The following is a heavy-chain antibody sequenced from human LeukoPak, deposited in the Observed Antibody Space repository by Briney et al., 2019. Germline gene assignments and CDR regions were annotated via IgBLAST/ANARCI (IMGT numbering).Heavy chain of an antibody. Sequence: GASVKVSCRASGYTFTSYDINWVRQATGQGLEWMGWMNPNSGNRGYAQKFQGRVTMTRNTSISTAYMELSSLRSEDTAVYYCARPISGYYYAFDYWGQGTLVTVSS. CDR3: ARPISGYYYAFDY. CDR2: MNPNSGNR. V-gene: IGHV1-8*01. D-gene: IGHD3-22*01. J-gene: IGHJ4*02. CDR1: GYTFTSYD.